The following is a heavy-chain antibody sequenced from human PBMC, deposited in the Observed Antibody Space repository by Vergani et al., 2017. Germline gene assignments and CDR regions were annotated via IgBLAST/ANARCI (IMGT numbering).Heavy chain of an antibody. CDR2: IYHSGST. D-gene: IGHD3-10*02. V-gene: IGHV4-30-2*01. CDR3: ARLYGRSENWFDP. CDR1: GGSISSGGYS. J-gene: IGHJ5*02. Sequence: QLQLQESGSGLVKPSQTLSLTCAVSGGSISSGGYSWSWIRQQPGKGLEWIGYIYHSGSTYYNPSLKSRATISVDRSKNQFSLKLSSVTAADTAVYYCARLYGRSENWFDPWGQGTLVTVSS.